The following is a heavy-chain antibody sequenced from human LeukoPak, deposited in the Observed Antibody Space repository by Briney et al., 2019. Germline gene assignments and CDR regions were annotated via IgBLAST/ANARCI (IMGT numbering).Heavy chain of an antibody. CDR1: GYTLTELS. CDR2: FDPEDGET. V-gene: IGHV1-24*01. D-gene: IGHD2-2*01. J-gene: IGHJ4*02. Sequence: ASVKVSCMVSGYTLTELSMHWVRQAPGKGLEWMGGFDPEDGETIYAQKFQGRVTMTRDTSISTAYMELSRLRSDDTAVYYCARGKGYCSSTSCYPGFDYWGQGTLVTVSS. CDR3: ARGKGYCSSTSCYPGFDY.